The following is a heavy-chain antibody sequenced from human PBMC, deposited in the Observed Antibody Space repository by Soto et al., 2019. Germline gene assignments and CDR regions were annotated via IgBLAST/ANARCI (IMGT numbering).Heavy chain of an antibody. D-gene: IGHD1-26*01. J-gene: IGHJ4*02. CDR1: GYSFSNYG. CDR3: ARAVPYSVGARLDS. Sequence: QVQLLQSGAEVKKPGASVKVSCKVSGYSFSNYGITWVRQAPGQGLEWMGWISVYDGKTAYAQKVQDRVTVTIDTSTSTACMELRRPRSDDTAVYHCARAVPYSVGARLDSWGQGTLVTVSS. CDR2: ISVYDGKT. V-gene: IGHV1-18*01.